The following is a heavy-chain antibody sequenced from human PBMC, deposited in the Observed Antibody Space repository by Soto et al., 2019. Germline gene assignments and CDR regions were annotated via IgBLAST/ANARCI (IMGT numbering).Heavy chain of an antibody. D-gene: IGHD3-3*01. V-gene: IGHV1-3*04. CDR1: GYIFTDYN. Sequence: ASVKVSCKASGYIFTDYNLHWVRQAPGQSLEWVGWINTGNGNTKYSAKFQARVTTSRDTSANTAYMELHNLRSEDTAVYFCARLQRYVEGLPGGLDSWGQGTLVTVSS. CDR3: ARLQRYVEGLPGGLDS. CDR2: INTGNGNT. J-gene: IGHJ4*02.